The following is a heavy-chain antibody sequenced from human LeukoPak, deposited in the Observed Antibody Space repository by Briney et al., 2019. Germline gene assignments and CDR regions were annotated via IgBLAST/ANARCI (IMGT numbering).Heavy chain of an antibody. D-gene: IGHD6-13*01. J-gene: IGHJ4*02. CDR3: ARAGLAAAGTRPLDY. CDR2: INHSGST. CDR1: GGSFSGYY. Sequence: PSETLSLTCAVYGGSFSGYYWSWIRQPPGKGLEWIGEINHSGSTNCNPSLKSRVTISVDTSKNQFSLKLSSVTAADTAVYYCARAGLAAAGTRPLDYWGQGTLVTVSS. V-gene: IGHV4-34*01.